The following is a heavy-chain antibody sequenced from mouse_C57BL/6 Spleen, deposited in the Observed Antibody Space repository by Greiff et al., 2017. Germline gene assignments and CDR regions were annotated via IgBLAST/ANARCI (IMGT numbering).Heavy chain of an antibody. V-gene: IGHV3-6*01. D-gene: IGHD2-1*01. J-gene: IGHJ1*03. CDR2: ISYDGSN. Sequence: VQLQQSGPGLVKPSQSLSLTCSVTGYSITSGYYWNWIRKFPGNKLEWMGYISYDGSNNYNPSLKNRISITRDTSKNQFFLKLNSVTTEDTATYYCARVTGSYWYFDGWGTGTTVTVSS. CDR3: ARVTGSYWYFDG. CDR1: GYSITSGYY.